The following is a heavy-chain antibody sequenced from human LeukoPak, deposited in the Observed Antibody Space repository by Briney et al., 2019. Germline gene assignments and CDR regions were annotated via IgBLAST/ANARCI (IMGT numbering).Heavy chain of an antibody. CDR3: ARRGDGGRSFDY. CDR1: GFAVGSNS. Sequence: GGSLRLSCAASGFAVGSNSLSWGRQAPGQGLEWVSVIYSGGNAYYADSVKGRFTISRDNSKNTLFLQMHSLRAEDTAVYYCARRGDGGRSFDYWGQGTLVTVSS. V-gene: IGHV3-53*01. D-gene: IGHD4-23*01. J-gene: IGHJ4*02. CDR2: IYSGGNA.